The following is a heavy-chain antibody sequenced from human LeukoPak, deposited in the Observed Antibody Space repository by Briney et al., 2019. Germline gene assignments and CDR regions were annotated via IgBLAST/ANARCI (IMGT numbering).Heavy chain of an antibody. J-gene: IGHJ5*02. Sequence: GGSLRLSCAASGFTFKIYSMNWVRQAPGKGLEWVSSISTSSSHMYYADSVKGRFTISRDNAKNSLYLQMNTLRAEDTAVYYCARGRGAIGYCSSTSCYYHNWFDPWGQGTLVTVSS. V-gene: IGHV3-21*01. CDR3: ARGRGAIGYCSSTSCYYHNWFDP. CDR1: GFTFKIYS. D-gene: IGHD2-2*01. CDR2: ISTSSSHM.